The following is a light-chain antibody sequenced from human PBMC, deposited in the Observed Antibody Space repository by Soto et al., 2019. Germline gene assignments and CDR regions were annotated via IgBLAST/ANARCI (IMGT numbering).Light chain of an antibody. V-gene: IGKV3-15*01. Sequence: EIVMTQSPATLSVSPGERATLSCRASQSVSSKVAWFQPKPGQAPRLLIYAASTRATGIPAKFSGSGSGTEFTLTISSLQSEDFAIYYCQQYNNWPPWTFGQGTKVEIK. J-gene: IGKJ1*01. CDR2: AAS. CDR1: QSVSSK. CDR3: QQYNNWPPWT.